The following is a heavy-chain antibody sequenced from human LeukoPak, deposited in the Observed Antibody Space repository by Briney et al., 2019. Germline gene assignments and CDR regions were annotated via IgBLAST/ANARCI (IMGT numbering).Heavy chain of an antibody. V-gene: IGHV3-30*04. J-gene: IGHJ4*02. CDR3: ARDSGGAATYFNY. CDR1: GFTFSNFA. D-gene: IGHD2-15*01. Sequence: GRSLRLSCAASGFTFSNFAMHWVRQAPGKGLEWVAGISYDAGKTYYADSVRGRFTISRDTSKNTLYLQMNGLRAEDTAVYYCARDSGGAATYFNYWGQGTLVTVSS. CDR2: ISYDAGKT.